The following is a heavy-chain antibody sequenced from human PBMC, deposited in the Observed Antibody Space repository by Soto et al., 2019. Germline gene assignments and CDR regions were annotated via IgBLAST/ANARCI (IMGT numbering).Heavy chain of an antibody. CDR1: GFSLSTSGVG. D-gene: IGHD1-26*01. J-gene: IGHJ4*02. Sequence: QITLKASGPTLVKPTQTLTLTCTFSGFSLSTSGVGVGWIRQPPGKALEWLALIYWDDDKRYSQSLKSRLTITQDTSKNQVVLTMTDMDPVDTATYYCAHRKWERLGDSFDYWGQGTLVTVSS. CDR3: AHRKWERLGDSFDY. CDR2: IYWDDDK. V-gene: IGHV2-5*02.